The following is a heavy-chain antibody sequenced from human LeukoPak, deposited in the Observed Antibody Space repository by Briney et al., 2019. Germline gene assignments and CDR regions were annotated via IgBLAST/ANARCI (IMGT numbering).Heavy chain of an antibody. CDR1: GGTFSSYA. J-gene: IGHJ4*02. D-gene: IGHD2-2*01. V-gene: IGHV1-69*01. Sequence: ASVKVSCKASGGTFSSYAISWVRQAPGQGLEWMGGIIPIFGTANYAQKFQGRVTITADESTSTAYMELSSLRSEDTAVYYCARVVLYCSSTSCSLDFWGQGTLVTVSP. CDR2: IIPIFGTA. CDR3: ARVVLYCSSTSCSLDF.